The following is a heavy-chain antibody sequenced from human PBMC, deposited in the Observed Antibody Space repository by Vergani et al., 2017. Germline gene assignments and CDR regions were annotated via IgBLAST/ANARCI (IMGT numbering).Heavy chain of an antibody. D-gene: IGHD3-9*01. V-gene: IGHV3-30*04. Sequence: QVQLVESGGGVVQPGRSLRLSCAASGFTFSSYAMHWVRQAPGKGLEWVAVISYDGSNKYYADSVKGRFTISRDNSKNTLYLQMNSLGAEDTAVYYCARDQYYDILTANRAFDAFDIWGQGTMVTVSS. CDR3: ARDQYYDILTANRAFDAFDI. J-gene: IGHJ3*02. CDR1: GFTFSSYA. CDR2: ISYDGSNK.